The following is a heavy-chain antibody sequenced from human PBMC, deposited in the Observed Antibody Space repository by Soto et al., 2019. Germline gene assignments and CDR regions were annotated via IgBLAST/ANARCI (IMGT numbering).Heavy chain of an antibody. CDR1: GFTFSSYG. D-gene: IGHD3-22*01. V-gene: IGHV3-33*01. J-gene: IGHJ4*02. Sequence: PGGSLRLSCAASGFTFSSYGMHWVRQAPGKGLEWVAVIWYDGSNKYYADSVKGRFTISRDNSKNTLYLQMNSLRAEDTAVYYCAREGSVIVERYYFDYWGQGTLVTVS. CDR2: IWYDGSNK. CDR3: AREGSVIVERYYFDY.